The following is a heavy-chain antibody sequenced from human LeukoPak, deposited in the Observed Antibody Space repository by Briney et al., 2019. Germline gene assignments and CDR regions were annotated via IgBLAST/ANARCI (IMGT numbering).Heavy chain of an antibody. D-gene: IGHD3-22*01. J-gene: IGHJ3*02. Sequence: SETLSLTCTVSGGSISPFYWNWIRQPPGKGLEWIGYIYYTGGTSYSPSLNSRATISVDTSKNQISLKLNSVTAAGTAVYYCARERMVVPNTGAFDIWGQGTMVPVSS. CDR1: GGSISPFY. V-gene: IGHV4-59*12. CDR2: IYYTGGT. CDR3: ARERMVVPNTGAFDI.